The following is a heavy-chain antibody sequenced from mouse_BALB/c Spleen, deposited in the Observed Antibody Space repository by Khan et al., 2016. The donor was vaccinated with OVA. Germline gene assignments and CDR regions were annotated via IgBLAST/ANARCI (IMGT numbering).Heavy chain of an antibody. CDR2: IDPANDNS. CDR1: GFNIKDTH. J-gene: IGHJ2*01. CDR3: APDGTEDYFDY. Sequence: VQLKESGAELVKPGASVKLSCTASGFNIKDTHMHWVKQRPEQGLEWIGRIDPANDNSKYDPRFQGKATITADTSSNTAYLNLSSLTSEDTAVYYSAPDGTEDYFDYWGQGTTLTVSS. V-gene: IGHV14-3*02. D-gene: IGHD4-1*01.